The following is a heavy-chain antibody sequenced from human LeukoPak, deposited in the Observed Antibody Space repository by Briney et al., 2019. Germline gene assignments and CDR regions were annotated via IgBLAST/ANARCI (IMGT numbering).Heavy chain of an antibody. V-gene: IGHV4-39*01. Sequence: SETLSLTCTVSGGSLSSSSYYWGWIRQPPGKGLEWIGSIYYSGSTYYNPSLKSRVTISVDTSKNQFSLKLSSVTAADTAVYYCAADWPEGMDVWGQGTTVTVSS. J-gene: IGHJ6*02. D-gene: IGHD3-9*01. CDR3: AADWPEGMDV. CDR1: GGSLSSSSYY. CDR2: IYYSGST.